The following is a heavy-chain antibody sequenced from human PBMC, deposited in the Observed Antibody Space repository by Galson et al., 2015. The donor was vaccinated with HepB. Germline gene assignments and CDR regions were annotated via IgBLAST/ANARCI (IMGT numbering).Heavy chain of an antibody. Sequence: SLRLSCAASGFAFNNAWMNWVRQAPGKGLEWVGRIKSKTDGGTTDYAAPVKGRFTISRDDSKNTMYLQMTSLKTEDTAVYYCATGSNSWYNIYYYYYMDVWGKGTTVTVSS. CDR3: ATGSNSWYNIYYYYYMDV. J-gene: IGHJ6*03. CDR1: GFAFNNAW. V-gene: IGHV3-15*07. D-gene: IGHD6-13*01. CDR2: IKSKTDGGTT.